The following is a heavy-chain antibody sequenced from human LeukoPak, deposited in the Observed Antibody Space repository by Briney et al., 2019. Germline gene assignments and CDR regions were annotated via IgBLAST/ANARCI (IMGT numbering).Heavy chain of an antibody. D-gene: IGHD1-26*01. V-gene: IGHV3-74*01. Sequence: PGRSLRLSCAASGFTFDNYWMHWVRQAPGKGLMWVSRISTDGSNTNYADSVKGRFTISRDNAKNSLYLQMNTLRAEDTAVYYCARGEGLGTTNGGYYFAYWGQGSLVIVSS. CDR2: ISTDGSNT. CDR1: GFTFDNYW. CDR3: ARGEGLGTTNGGYYFAY. J-gene: IGHJ4*02.